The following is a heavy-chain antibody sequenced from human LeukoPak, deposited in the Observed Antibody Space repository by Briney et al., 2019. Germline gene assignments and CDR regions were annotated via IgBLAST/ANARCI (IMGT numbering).Heavy chain of an antibody. J-gene: IGHJ4*02. V-gene: IGHV1-46*01. CDR2: INPSGGST. D-gene: IGHD3-3*01. Sequence: ASVKVSCKASGYTFTSYYMHWVRQAPGQGLEWMGIINPSGGSTSYAQKFQGRVTMTRDTSTSTVYMELSSLRSEDTAVYYCARGMDRRGGIFGVVTGNLDYWGQGTLVTVSS. CDR3: ARGMDRRGGIFGVVTGNLDY. CDR1: GYTFTSYY.